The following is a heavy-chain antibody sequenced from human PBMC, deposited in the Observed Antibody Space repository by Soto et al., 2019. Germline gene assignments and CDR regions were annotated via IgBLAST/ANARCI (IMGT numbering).Heavy chain of an antibody. CDR2: INHSGST. CDR3: ASSYSSSWLPS. J-gene: IGHJ5*02. D-gene: IGHD6-13*01. CDR1: GGSFSGYY. V-gene: IGHV4-34*01. Sequence: SETLSLTCAVYGGSFSGYYWSWIRQPPGKGLEWIGEINHSGSTNYDPSLKSRVTISVDTSKNQFSLKLSSVTAADTAVYYCASSYSSSWLPSWGQGTLVTVSS.